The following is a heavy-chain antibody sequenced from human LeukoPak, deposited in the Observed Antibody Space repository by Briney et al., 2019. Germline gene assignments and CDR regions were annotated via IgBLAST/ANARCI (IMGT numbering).Heavy chain of an antibody. D-gene: IGHD6-13*01. CDR2: INPNSGDT. J-gene: IGHJ4*02. CDR3: ARDDEQQLPGDY. V-gene: IGHV1-2*02. Sequence: APVKVSCKASGYPFTSHYLHWVRQAPGQGLEWMGWINPNSGDTKSLQKFQGRVIMTRDTSISTAYMELSGLRSDDTAVYYCARDDEQQLPGDYWGQGTLVTVSS. CDR1: GYPFTSHY.